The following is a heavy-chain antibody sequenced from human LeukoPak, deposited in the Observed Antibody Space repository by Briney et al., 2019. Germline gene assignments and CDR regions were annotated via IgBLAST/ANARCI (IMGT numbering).Heavy chain of an antibody. J-gene: IGHJ6*03. CDR2: ISGSGGST. D-gene: IGHD6-13*01. CDR1: GFTFSSYA. Sequence: GGSLRLSCAASGFTFSSYAMSWVRQAPGKGLEWVSAISGSGGSTYYADSVKGRFTISRDNSKNTLYLQMNSLRAEDTAVYYCAKTNNIAAAGRVYYYYYMDVWGKGTTVTISS. V-gene: IGHV3-23*01. CDR3: AKTNNIAAAGRVYYYYYMDV.